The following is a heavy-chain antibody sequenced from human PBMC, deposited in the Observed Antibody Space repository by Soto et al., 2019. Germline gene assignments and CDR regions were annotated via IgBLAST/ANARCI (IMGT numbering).Heavy chain of an antibody. CDR3: ARGEVGATENLFSDY. CDR2: INAGNGNT. Sequence: ASVKVSCKASGYTFITYGISWVRQAPGQRLEWMGWINAGNGNTKYSQKFQGRVTMTRDTSTSTVYMELSSLRSEDTAVYYCARGEVGATENLFSDYWGQGTLVTVPS. CDR1: GYTFITYG. D-gene: IGHD1-26*01. J-gene: IGHJ4*02. V-gene: IGHV1-18*01.